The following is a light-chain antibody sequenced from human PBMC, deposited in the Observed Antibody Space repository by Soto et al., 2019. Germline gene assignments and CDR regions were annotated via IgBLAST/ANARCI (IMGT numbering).Light chain of an antibody. CDR3: AAWDDSLNGLYV. V-gene: IGLV1-44*01. Sequence: QSVLTQPPSASVTPGQRVTISCSGSSSNIGSNTVNWYQQLPGTAPKLLIYSNNQRPSGVPDRFSGSKSGTSASLAISGLQSEDEADYYRAAWDDSLNGLYVFGTGTKVTVL. J-gene: IGLJ1*01. CDR1: SSNIGSNT. CDR2: SNN.